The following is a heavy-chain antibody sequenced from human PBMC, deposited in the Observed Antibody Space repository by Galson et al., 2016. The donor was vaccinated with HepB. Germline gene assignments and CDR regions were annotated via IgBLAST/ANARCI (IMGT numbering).Heavy chain of an antibody. Sequence: SLRLSCAASGISFSTYWMNWVRLAPGKGLQWVATINKDGSEKYYVDSGKGRFSISRADANNSVYLERSSLRAEDTAVYFCARSRRERDSYGFAYWGQGTQVAVSS. V-gene: IGHV3-7*03. J-gene: IGHJ4*02. CDR2: INKDGSEK. CDR1: GISFSTYW. CDR3: ARSRRERDSYGFAY. D-gene: IGHD5-18*01.